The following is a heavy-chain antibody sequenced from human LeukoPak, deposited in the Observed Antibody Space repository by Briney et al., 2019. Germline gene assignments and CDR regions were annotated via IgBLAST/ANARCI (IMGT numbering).Heavy chain of an antibody. V-gene: IGHV4-39*07. Sequence: PSETLSLTCTVSGGSISSSSYYWGWIRQPPGKGLEWIGSIYYSGSTYYNPSLKSRVTISVDTSKNQFSLKLSSVTAADTAVYYCARSYYYDSSGYLPYWGQGTLVTVSS. CDR3: ARSYYYDSSGYLPY. CDR1: GGSISSSSYY. J-gene: IGHJ4*02. CDR2: IYYSGST. D-gene: IGHD3-22*01.